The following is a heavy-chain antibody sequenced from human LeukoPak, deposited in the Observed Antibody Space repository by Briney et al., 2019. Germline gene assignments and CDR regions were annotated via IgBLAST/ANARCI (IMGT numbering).Heavy chain of an antibody. V-gene: IGHV3-21*01. CDR3: ARDLDDYVWGSYRYTPHLNFDY. CDR1: GFTFSSYS. J-gene: IGHJ4*02. D-gene: IGHD3-16*02. Sequence: PGGSLRLSCAASGFTFSSYSMNWVRQAPGKGLEWVSSISSSSSYIYYADSVKGRFTISRDNAKNSLYLQMNSLRAEDTAVYYCARDLDDYVWGSYRYTPHLNFDYWGQGTLVTVSS. CDR2: ISSSSSYI.